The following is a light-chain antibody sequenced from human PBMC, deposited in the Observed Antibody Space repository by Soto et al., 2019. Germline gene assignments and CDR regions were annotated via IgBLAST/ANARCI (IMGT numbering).Light chain of an antibody. Sequence: EVVMTQSPATLSVSPGERATLSCRASQSVSSNLGWYQQKPGQAPRLVIYGASTRATGIPARFSGSGSGTEFTLTISSLQSEDFAVYYCQQYNNWPRTFGQGTKVEIK. CDR1: QSVSSN. CDR2: GAS. V-gene: IGKV3-15*01. CDR3: QQYNNWPRT. J-gene: IGKJ1*01.